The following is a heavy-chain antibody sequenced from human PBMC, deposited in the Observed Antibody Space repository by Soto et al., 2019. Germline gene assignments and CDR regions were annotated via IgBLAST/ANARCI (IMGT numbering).Heavy chain of an antibody. Sequence: SETLSLTCTVSGGSISSYYWSWIRQPAGKGLQWIGRIYTSGSTNYNPSLKSRVTMSVDTSKNQFSLKLSSVTAADTAVYYCARACSSTSCYDLFASWGQGXLVTVYS. J-gene: IGHJ4*02. D-gene: IGHD2-2*01. CDR3: ARACSSTSCYDLFAS. V-gene: IGHV4-4*07. CDR2: IYTSGST. CDR1: GGSISSYY.